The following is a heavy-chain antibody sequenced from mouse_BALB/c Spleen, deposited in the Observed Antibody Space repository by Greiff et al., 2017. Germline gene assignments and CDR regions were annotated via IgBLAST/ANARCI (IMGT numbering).Heavy chain of an antibody. J-gene: IGHJ2*01. CDR1: GFTFSSFG. D-gene: IGHD1-1*01. CDR2: ISSGSSTI. Sequence: EVQLVESGGGLVQPGGSRKLSCAASGFTFSSFGMHWVRQAPAKGLEWVAYISSGSSTIYYADTVKGRFTISRDNPKNTLFLQMTSLRSEDTAMYYCARLGDYYGSSPLDDWGKGNTLTV. CDR3: ARLGDYYGSSPLDD. V-gene: IGHV5-17*02.